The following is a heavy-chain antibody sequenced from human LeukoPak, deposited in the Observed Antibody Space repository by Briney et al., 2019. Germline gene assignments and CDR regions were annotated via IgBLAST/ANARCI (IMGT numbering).Heavy chain of an antibody. J-gene: IGHJ4*02. CDR2: VYYRGTT. D-gene: IGHD2-21*01. CDR3: AREYSRSVVAGSRPDL. CDR1: GGSISSSSYY. V-gene: IGHV4-39*02. Sequence: SETLSLTCSVSGGSISSSSYYWGWIRQSPGKGLEWIGSVYYRGTTYENSSLKSRLTLSIDTSSNQFPLKLTSVTAADTAVYYCAREYSRSVVAGSRPDLWGQGLLVTVSS.